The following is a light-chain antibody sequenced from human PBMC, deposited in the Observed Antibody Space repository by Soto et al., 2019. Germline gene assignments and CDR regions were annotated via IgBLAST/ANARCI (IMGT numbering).Light chain of an antibody. CDR1: SSDVGSYNY. V-gene: IGLV2-14*01. Sequence: QSALTQPASVSGSPGQSITISCTGTSSDVGSYNYVSWYQQHPGKAPKLIIYEVSNRPSGVSNRFSGSKSANTASLTISGLQAEDEADYYCSSYTSSITLVFGGGTKLTVL. CDR3: SSYTSSITLV. CDR2: EVS. J-gene: IGLJ2*01.